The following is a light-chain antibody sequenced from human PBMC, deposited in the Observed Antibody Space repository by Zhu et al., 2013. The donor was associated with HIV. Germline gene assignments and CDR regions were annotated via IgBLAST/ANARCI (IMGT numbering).Light chain of an antibody. J-gene: IGKJ2*01. CDR1: QSISSW. CDR3: QHYEIDTIT. CDR2: DAS. Sequence: DIQMTQSPSTLSASVGDRVTITCRASQSISSWLAWYQQKPGKAPNLLIYDASSLESGVPSRFSGSGSGTEFTLTISSLQPDDFATYYCQHYEIDTITFGQGTKLDI. V-gene: IGKV1-5*01.